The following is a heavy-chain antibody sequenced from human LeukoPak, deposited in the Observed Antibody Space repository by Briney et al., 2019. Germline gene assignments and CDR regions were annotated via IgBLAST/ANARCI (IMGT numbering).Heavy chain of an antibody. V-gene: IGHV3-64D*06. Sequence: GGSLRLSCSASGFTFSRYAMHWVRQAPGKGLEYVSAISSNGGSTYYADSVKGRFTISRDNSRNTLHLQMSSLRVEDTAVYYCVRDSSSGSYFDYRGQGTLVTVSS. CDR2: ISSNGGST. CDR3: VRDSSSGSYFDY. CDR1: GFTFSRYA. D-gene: IGHD3-10*01. J-gene: IGHJ4*02.